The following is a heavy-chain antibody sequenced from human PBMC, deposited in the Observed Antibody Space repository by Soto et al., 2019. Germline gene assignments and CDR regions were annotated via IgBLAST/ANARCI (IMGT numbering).Heavy chain of an antibody. CDR2: IYYSGST. Sequence: QVQLQESGPGLVKPSETLSLTCTVSGGSISSYYWSWIRKPPGKGLEWIGYIYYSGSTNYNPSLKSRVTISVDTSKNQFSLKLSSVTAADTAVYYCARRYGWYFDLWGRRTLVTVSS. V-gene: IGHV4-59*08. J-gene: IGHJ2*01. D-gene: IGHD3-16*01. CDR3: ARRYGWYFDL. CDR1: GGSISSYY.